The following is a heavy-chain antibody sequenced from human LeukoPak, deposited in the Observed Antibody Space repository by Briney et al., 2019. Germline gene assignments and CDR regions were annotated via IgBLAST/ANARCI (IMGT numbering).Heavy chain of an antibody. CDR2: RHMSGYT. CDR1: GVSFNSYH. D-gene: IGHD3-22*01. V-gene: IGHV4-4*07. Sequence: SETLSLTCTVSGVSFNSYHWSWIRQPAGKGLEWIGLRHMSGYTNYTPSLRSRVAISMDNSKNQFSLKLKSVTAADTALYYCAREDSSRDDSGGYHYWGQGTLVTISS. CDR3: AREDSSRDDSGGYHY. J-gene: IGHJ4*02.